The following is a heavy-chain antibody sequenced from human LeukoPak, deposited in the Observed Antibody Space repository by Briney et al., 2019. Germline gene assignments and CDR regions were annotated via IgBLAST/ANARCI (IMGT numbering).Heavy chain of an antibody. J-gene: IGHJ4*02. CDR3: ARGPPYPNYYDSSGYYRPPDY. Sequence: ASVKVSCKASGGTFSSYAISWVRQAPGQGLEWMGGIIPIFGTANYAQKFQGRVTITADESTSTAYMELSSLRSEDTAVYYCARGPPYPNYYDSSGYYRPPDYWGQGTLVTVSS. CDR1: GGTFSSYA. D-gene: IGHD3-22*01. CDR2: IIPIFGTA. V-gene: IGHV1-69*13.